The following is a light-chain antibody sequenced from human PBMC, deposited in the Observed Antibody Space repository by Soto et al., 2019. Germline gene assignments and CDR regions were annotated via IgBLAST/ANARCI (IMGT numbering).Light chain of an antibody. J-gene: IGKJ1*01. CDR2: GAS. Sequence: EIVMTQSQATLSVSPGERVILSCRASQSVGSNLAWYQQRPGQAPRLLIFGASTRATGFPARFSGSGSGTEFTLTISSLQSEDFAVYYCQQDDKWPPLTFGQGTKVEIK. CDR1: QSVGSN. V-gene: IGKV3-15*01. CDR3: QQDDKWPPLT.